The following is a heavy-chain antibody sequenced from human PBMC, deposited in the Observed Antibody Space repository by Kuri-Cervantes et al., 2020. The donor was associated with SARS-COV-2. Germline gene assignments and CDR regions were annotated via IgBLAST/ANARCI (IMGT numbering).Heavy chain of an antibody. Sequence: GSLRLSCTVSGGSISSSSYYWGWIRQPPGKGLEWIGYIYYSGSTNYNPSLKSRVTISVDTSKNQFSLKLSSVTAADTAVYYCARGGPYGDYGAYYYYGMDVWGQGTTVTVSS. D-gene: IGHD4-17*01. CDR3: ARGGPYGDYGAYYYYGMDV. V-gene: IGHV4-61*05. CDR2: IYYSGST. CDR1: GGSISSSSYY. J-gene: IGHJ6*02.